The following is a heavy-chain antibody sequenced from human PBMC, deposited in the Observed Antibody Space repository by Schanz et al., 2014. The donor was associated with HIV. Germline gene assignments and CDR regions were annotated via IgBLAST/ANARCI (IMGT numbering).Heavy chain of an antibody. CDR1: GFTLSSYG. CDR2: ISGSGGST. J-gene: IGHJ6*02. CDR3: STDIAVAGRGGMDL. V-gene: IGHV3-NL1*01. Sequence: QVLLVESGGGVVQPGRSLRLSCAVSGFTLSSYGMHWVRQAPGKGLEWVSVISGSGGSTYYADSVKGRFTISRDNSKKTLHLQMNSLRPEDTAVYYCSTDIAVAGRGGMDLWGQGTTVTVAS. D-gene: IGHD6-19*01.